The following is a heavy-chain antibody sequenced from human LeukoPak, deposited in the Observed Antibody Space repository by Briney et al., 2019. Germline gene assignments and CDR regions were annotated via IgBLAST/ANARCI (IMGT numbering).Heavy chain of an antibody. Sequence: PGGSLRLSCAASGFTFSSYAMSWVRQAPGKGLEWVSAISGSGGSTYYADSVKGRFTISRDNSKNTLYLQMNSLRAEDTAVYYCAKGSRSGGSCYSDYFDYWGQGTLVTVSS. J-gene: IGHJ4*02. D-gene: IGHD2-15*01. CDR2: ISGSGGST. V-gene: IGHV3-23*01. CDR1: GFTFSSYA. CDR3: AKGSRSGGSCYSDYFDY.